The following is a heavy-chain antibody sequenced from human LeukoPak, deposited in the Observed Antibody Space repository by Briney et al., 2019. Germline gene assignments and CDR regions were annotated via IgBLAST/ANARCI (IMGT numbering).Heavy chain of an antibody. CDR3: TRDTDYGSATNYFDS. CDR1: GFTFDDYA. J-gene: IGHJ4*02. D-gene: IGHD3-10*01. V-gene: IGHV3-43*01. Sequence: GSLRLSCAASGFTFDDYAMHWVRQAPGKGLEWVALISWEGQTTYYADSVRGRFTISRDNSKNSLYLQMNSLRTEDTAFYYCTRDTDYGSATNYFDSWGQGTLVSVSS. CDR2: ISWEGQTT.